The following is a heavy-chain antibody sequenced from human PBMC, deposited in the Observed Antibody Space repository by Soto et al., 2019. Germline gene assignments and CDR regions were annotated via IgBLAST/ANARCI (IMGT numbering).Heavy chain of an antibody. CDR3: ASRKSKMSQDRMGFFNYIDV. CDR1: GVTFNNYT. Sequence: QVQLAQSGAEVKKPGSSVKISCTASGVTFNNYTFNWVRRAPGQGLEWMGRVIPLLDASNYAEKFQGRVTMTADRYTSTVYMELSGLRSDNSAIYYCASRKSKMSQDRMGFFNYIDVWGKGTTVTVSS. J-gene: IGHJ6*03. V-gene: IGHV1-69*08. CDR2: VIPLLDAS. D-gene: IGHD2-8*01.